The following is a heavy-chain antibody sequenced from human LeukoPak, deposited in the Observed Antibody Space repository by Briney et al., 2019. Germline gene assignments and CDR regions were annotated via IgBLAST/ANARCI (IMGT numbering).Heavy chain of an antibody. J-gene: IGHJ4*02. D-gene: IGHD3-10*01. CDR1: GGSISTNNYY. Sequence: PSETLSLTCTVSGGSISTNNYYWGWIRQPPGKGLEWIGNIVYSGSTYYSPSLKSRVTISLDTSRNQFSLKLNSVTAADTAVYYCASEQFGELFAAIDYWGQGTLVTVSS. V-gene: IGHV4-39*07. CDR3: ASEQFGELFAAIDY. CDR2: IVYSGST.